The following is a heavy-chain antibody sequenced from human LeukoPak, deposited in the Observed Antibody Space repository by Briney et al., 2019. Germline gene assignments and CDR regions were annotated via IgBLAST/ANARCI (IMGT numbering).Heavy chain of an antibody. CDR2: INPNSDGT. Sequence: ASVKVSCKASGYTFTGYYMHWVRQAPGQGLEWMGWINPNSDGTNYAQKFQGRVTMTTDTSTSTAYMELRSLRSDDTAVYYCARDLGPVATDYWGQGTLVTVSS. V-gene: IGHV1-2*02. CDR1: GYTFTGYY. CDR3: ARDLGPVATDY. D-gene: IGHD5-12*01. J-gene: IGHJ4*02.